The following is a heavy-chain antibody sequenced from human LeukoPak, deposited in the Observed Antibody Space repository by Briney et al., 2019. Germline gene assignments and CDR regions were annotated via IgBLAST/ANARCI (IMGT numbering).Heavy chain of an antibody. D-gene: IGHD3/OR15-3a*01. CDR2: IYPGYSDT. J-gene: IGHJ5*02. Sequence: GESLKLSCKGSGYSFTSYWIGWVRQMPGKSLECMGVIYPGYSDTSYRPSFQGQVTISADKSISTAYLQWSCLKASDTAMYYCARRLPGLAAGGNWFDPWGQGTLVTVSS. CDR3: ARRLPGLAAGGNWFDP. V-gene: IGHV5-51*01. CDR1: GYSFTSYW.